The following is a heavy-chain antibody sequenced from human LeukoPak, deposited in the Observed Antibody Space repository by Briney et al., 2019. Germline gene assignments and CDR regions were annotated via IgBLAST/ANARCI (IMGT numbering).Heavy chain of an antibody. Sequence: GGSLRLSCTASGFTFRNYAMTWVRQAPGKGLEFVSAISGSGGSTYYADSVKGRFTIARDNSNNTLYLQMNSLRAEDTAVYYCAKGQSAGTRVFRWFDPWGQGTLVTVSS. CDR3: AKGQSAGTRVFRWFDP. CDR2: ISGSGGST. V-gene: IGHV3-23*01. CDR1: GFTFRNYA. D-gene: IGHD6-13*01. J-gene: IGHJ5*02.